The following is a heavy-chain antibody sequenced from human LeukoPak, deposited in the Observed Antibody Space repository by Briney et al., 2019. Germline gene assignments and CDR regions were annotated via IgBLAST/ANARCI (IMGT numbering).Heavy chain of an antibody. J-gene: IGHJ4*02. V-gene: IGHV5-51*01. CDR3: ARKSTTVSPRAFDY. CDR2: IYPGDSDT. Sequence: GESLKISCKGFGYSFIRYWIGWVRQMPGKGLEWMGIIYPGDSDTRYSPSFQGQVTVSADKSISTAYLQWSSLKASDTAIYYCARKSTTVSPRAFDYWGQGTLVTVSS. D-gene: IGHD4-17*01. CDR1: GYSFIRYW.